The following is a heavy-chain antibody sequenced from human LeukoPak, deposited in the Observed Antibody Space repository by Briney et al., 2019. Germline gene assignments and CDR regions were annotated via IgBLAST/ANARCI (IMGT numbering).Heavy chain of an antibody. CDR3: ATDSYVSGSYYRLFY. CDR2: INRRGHT. V-gene: IGHV3-43*01. Sequence: PPGGSLRLSCAASGFTFDRFTIHWVRQTPGKGLEWVSLINRRGHTFYADSVKGRFTISRDNAKNTLYLQMNNLRAEDTAIYYCATDSYVSGSYYRLFYWGQGTLVTVSS. CDR1: GFTFDRFT. D-gene: IGHD3-10*01. J-gene: IGHJ4*02.